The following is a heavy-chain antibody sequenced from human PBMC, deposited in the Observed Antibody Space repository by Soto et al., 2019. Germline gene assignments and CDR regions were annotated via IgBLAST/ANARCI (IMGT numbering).Heavy chain of an antibody. J-gene: IGHJ5*02. D-gene: IGHD2-15*01. CDR3: AKLGYCSGGSCYGGYWFDP. V-gene: IGHV1-69*01. CDR1: GGTLSSYA. CDR2: IIPIFGTA. Sequence: QVQLVQSGAEVKKPGSSVKVSCKASGGTLSSYAIGWVRQAPGQGLEWMGEIIPIFGTANYPQKFQGRVTSTADESTSTAYMELSSLRSEDRAVYYCAKLGYCSGGSCYGGYWFDPWGQGTLVTVSS.